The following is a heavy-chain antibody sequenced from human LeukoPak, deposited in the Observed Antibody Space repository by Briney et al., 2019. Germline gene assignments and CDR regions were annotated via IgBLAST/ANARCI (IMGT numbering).Heavy chain of an antibody. J-gene: IGHJ3*02. Sequence: HTGGSLRLSCAASGFTFSSYVMHWVRQAPGKGLEWVSYISSSSSTIYYADSVKGRFTISRDNSKNTLYLQMNSLRAEDTAVYYCAKPASSGWSRLDAFDIWGQGTMVTVSS. V-gene: IGHV3-48*01. CDR2: ISSSSSTI. CDR1: GFTFSSYV. D-gene: IGHD6-19*01. CDR3: AKPASSGWSRLDAFDI.